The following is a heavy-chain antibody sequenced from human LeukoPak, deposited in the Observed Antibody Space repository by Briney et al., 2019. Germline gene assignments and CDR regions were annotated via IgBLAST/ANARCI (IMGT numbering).Heavy chain of an antibody. CDR3: ARRFWRGCSCFLDP. J-gene: IGHJ5*02. Sequence: ASVKVSCKASGYSLSSYDINCVRQAARPRLEWRRGMNPNSDNTGHAQNFPCRVTITRNTAMTTAYMELSSLRSEDTAVYYCARRFWRGCSCFLDPWAQGTLVTVSS. CDR2: MNPNSDNT. D-gene: IGHD2-15*01. V-gene: IGHV1-8*03. CDR1: GYSLSSYD.